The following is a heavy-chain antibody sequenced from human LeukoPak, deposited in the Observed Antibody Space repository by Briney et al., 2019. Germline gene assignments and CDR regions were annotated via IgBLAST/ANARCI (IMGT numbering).Heavy chain of an antibody. Sequence: GGSLRLSCGASGFAFSSYWMTWLRQAPGKGLEFVANIEPAGSATYYADSVKGRFTISRDNTKNLLYLQMNSLTAEDSAVYHCGRFGYVSAVDTWDQGALVTVSS. CDR2: IEPAGSAT. CDR1: GFAFSSYW. V-gene: IGHV3-7*01. D-gene: IGHD2-15*01. CDR3: GRFGYVSAVDT. J-gene: IGHJ5*02.